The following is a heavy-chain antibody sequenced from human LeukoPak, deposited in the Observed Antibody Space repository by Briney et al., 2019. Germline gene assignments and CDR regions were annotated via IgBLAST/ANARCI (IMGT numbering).Heavy chain of an antibody. J-gene: IGHJ5*02. CDR1: GFTFSNYW. V-gene: IGHV3-7*04. D-gene: IGHD6-13*01. Sequence: PGGSLRLACAASGFTFSNYWMTWVRQAPGKGLEWVANIKQEGTEKYSVDSAKGRFTISRDDAKNSVYLQMNSLRVEDTAVYYCVRGQQLLSWGQGTLVTVSS. CDR3: VRGQQLLS. CDR2: IKQEGTEK.